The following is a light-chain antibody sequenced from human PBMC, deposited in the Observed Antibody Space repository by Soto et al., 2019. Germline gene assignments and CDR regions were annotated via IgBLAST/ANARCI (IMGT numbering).Light chain of an antibody. Sequence: EIVLTQSPATLSVSPGERATLSCRASQSVSSNLACYQQKPGQATRLLIYGASTRATGSPARFSGSGSGTEFTLTISSLQSEDFAVYYCQQYNNWPPWTFGQGTKVDI. J-gene: IGKJ1*01. CDR3: QQYNNWPPWT. CDR1: QSVSSN. CDR2: GAS. V-gene: IGKV3-15*01.